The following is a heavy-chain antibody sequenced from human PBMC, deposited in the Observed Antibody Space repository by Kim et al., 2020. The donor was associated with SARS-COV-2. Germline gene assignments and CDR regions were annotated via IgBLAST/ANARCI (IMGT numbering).Heavy chain of an antibody. D-gene: IGHD6-19*01. Sequence: GGSLRLSCAASGFTFSSYGMHWVRQAPGKGLEWVAVIWYDGSNKYYAESVKGRFTISRDNSKNTLYLQMNSLRAEDTAVYYCAKDQRRRLAVAGTGGYYFDYWGQGTLVTVSS. CDR3: AKDQRRRLAVAGTGGYYFDY. J-gene: IGHJ4*02. CDR1: GFTFSSYG. V-gene: IGHV3-33*06. CDR2: IWYDGSNK.